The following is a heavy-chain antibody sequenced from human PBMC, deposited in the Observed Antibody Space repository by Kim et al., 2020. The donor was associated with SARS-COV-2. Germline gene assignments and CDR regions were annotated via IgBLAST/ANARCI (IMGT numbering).Heavy chain of an antibody. CDR2: ISGSGSET. CDR3: AKEVGSGYYLLDC. CDR1: GFTFTSYV. Sequence: GGSLRLSCAASGFTFTSYVMNWVRQAPGKGLEWVSLISGSGSETYYADSVKGRFTISRDSSKNTVYLQMNSLRAEDTAVYYCAKEVGSGYYLLDCCGQG. J-gene: IGHJ4*02. D-gene: IGHD3-22*01. V-gene: IGHV3-23*01.